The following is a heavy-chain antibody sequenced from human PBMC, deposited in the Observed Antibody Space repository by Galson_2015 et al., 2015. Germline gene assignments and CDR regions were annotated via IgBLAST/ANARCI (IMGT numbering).Heavy chain of an antibody. J-gene: IGHJ1*01. CDR2: IYYSGST. Sequence: SETLSLTCTVSGGSISSSSYYWGWIRQPPGKGLEWIGSIYYSGSTYYNPSLKSRVTISVDTSKNQFSLKLSSVTAADTAVYYCARRSAEGGVYYDSSGYYSMYFQHWGQGTLVTVSS. CDR1: GGSISSSSYY. V-gene: IGHV4-39*01. D-gene: IGHD3-22*01. CDR3: ARRSAEGGVYYDSSGYYSMYFQH.